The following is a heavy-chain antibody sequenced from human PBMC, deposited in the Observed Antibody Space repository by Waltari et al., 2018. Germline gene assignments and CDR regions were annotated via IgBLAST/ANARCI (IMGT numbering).Heavy chain of an antibody. D-gene: IGHD3-22*01. CDR2: INTYNGDT. Sequence: QIQLVQSGGEVKKPGASVKVSCTASGFTFTNYGFTWVRQAPGQGPVWMGGINTYNGDTNFEQKFQDRLTMTTDTSTSTAHMELRSLRSDDTAVYYCAMSLRCYYDSSGYCLFDYWGQGTLVTVSS. CDR1: GFTFTNYG. V-gene: IGHV1-18*01. J-gene: IGHJ4*02. CDR3: AMSLRCYYDSSGYCLFDY.